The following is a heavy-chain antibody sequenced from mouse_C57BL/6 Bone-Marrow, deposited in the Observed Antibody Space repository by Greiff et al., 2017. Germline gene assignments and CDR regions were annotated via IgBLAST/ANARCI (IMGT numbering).Heavy chain of an antibody. CDR2: IYPGDGDT. CDR3: ARGLTYDGYGWFAY. V-gene: IGHV1-80*01. Sequence: QVQLQQSGAELVKPGASVKISFKASGYAFSSYWMNWVKQRPGKGLEWIGQIYPGDGDTNYNGKFKGKATLTADKSSSTAYMQLSSLTSEDSAVYFCARGLTYDGYGWFAYWGQGTLVTVSA. CDR1: GYAFSSYW. J-gene: IGHJ3*01. D-gene: IGHD2-3*01.